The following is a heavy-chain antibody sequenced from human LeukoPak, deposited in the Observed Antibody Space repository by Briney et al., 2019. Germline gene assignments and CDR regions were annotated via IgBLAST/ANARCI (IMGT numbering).Heavy chain of an antibody. CDR3: AKALYVSSGYGPFDY. V-gene: IGHV3-53*05. CDR2: IYSGGST. CDR1: GFTVSSHY. Sequence: GGSLRLSCAASGFTVSSHYMSWVRQAPGMGLEWVSVIYSGGSTYYADSVKGRFTISRDNSKNSLYLQMNSLRAEDTALYYCAKALYVSSGYGPFDYWGQGTLVTVSS. J-gene: IGHJ4*02. D-gene: IGHD3-22*01.